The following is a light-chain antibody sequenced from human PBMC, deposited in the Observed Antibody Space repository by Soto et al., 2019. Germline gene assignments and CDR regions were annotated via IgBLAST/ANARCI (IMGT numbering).Light chain of an antibody. CDR2: RNN. V-gene: IGLV1-47*01. CDR3: AAWDDSRSAS. CDR1: SFNIGSNY. Sequence: QSVLTQPPSASGTPGQRGTLSCSGSSFNIGSNYVYWYQQLPGTAPKRLIYRNNQRPSGVPDRFSGSKSGTSASLAISGLRSEDEADYYCAAWDDSRSASFGGGTQLTVL. J-gene: IGLJ7*01.